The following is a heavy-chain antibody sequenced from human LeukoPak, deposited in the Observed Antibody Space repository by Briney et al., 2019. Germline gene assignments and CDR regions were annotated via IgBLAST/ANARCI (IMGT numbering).Heavy chain of an antibody. CDR2: ISSSSSYI. CDR1: GFTFSSYS. J-gene: IGHJ3*02. CDR3: ARTLGGDYGDYVEDAFDI. Sequence: PGGSLRLSCAASGFTFSSYSMNWVRQAPGKGLEWVSSISSSSSYIYYADSVKGRFTISRDNAKNSLYLQMNSLGAEDTAVYYCARTLGGDYGDYVEDAFDIWGQGTMVTVSS. V-gene: IGHV3-21*01. D-gene: IGHD4-17*01.